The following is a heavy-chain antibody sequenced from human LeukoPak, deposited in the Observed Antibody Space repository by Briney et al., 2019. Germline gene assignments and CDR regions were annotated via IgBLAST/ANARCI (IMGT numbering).Heavy chain of an antibody. J-gene: IGHJ4*02. D-gene: IGHD3-22*01. CDR2: ISYSGNT. V-gene: IGHV4-59*01. CDR3: ARAGYHYDSSGYSPFDY. CDR1: GGSISSYY. Sequence: LETLSLTCTVSGGSISSYYWNWIRQPPGKGLEWIGYISYSGNTNYNPSLESRVTISLDIFKNQFSLKLTSVTAADTAVYYCARAGYHYDSSGYSPFDYWGQGTLVTVSS.